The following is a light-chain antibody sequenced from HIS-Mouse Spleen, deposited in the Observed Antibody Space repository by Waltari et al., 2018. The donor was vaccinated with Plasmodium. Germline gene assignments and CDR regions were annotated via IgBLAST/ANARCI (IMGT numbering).Light chain of an antibody. CDR1: ALPKKY. V-gene: IGLV3-10*01. CDR3: YSTDSSGNHRV. Sequence: SYELTQPPSVSVSPGQTARITCSGDALPKKYAYWYQQKSGQAPGLVIQGDSKRPAGIPERFSGSSSGTMATLTISGAQVEDEADYYCYSTDSSGNHRVFGGGTKLTVL. J-gene: IGLJ3*02. CDR2: GDS.